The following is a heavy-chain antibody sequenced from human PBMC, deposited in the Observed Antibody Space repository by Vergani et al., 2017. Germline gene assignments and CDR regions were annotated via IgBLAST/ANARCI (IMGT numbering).Heavy chain of an antibody. D-gene: IGHD5-18*01. CDR2: INHSGST. CDR3: ARDGYSSTSFDY. CDR1: GGSFSGYY. Sequence: QVQLQQWGAGLLKPSETLSLTCAVYGGSFSGYYWSWIRQPPGKGLEWIGEINHSGSTNYNPSLKSRVTISVDTSKNQFSLKLSSVNAADTAVYYCARDGYSSTSFDYWGQGTLVTVSS. J-gene: IGHJ4*02. V-gene: IGHV4-34*01.